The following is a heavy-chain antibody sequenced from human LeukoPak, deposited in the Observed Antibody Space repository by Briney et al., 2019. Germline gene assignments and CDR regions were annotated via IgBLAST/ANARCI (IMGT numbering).Heavy chain of an antibody. J-gene: IGHJ4*02. V-gene: IGHV3-11*04. CDR2: ISSSGSTI. CDR1: GFTFSHYY. Sequence: GGSLRLSCAASGFTFSHYYMSWIRQAPGKGLEWVSYISSSGSTIYYADSVKGRFTISRDNAKNSLYLQMNSLRAEDTAVYYCARGYDSSGYYFRGVDYWGQGTLVTVSS. CDR3: ARGYDSSGYYFRGVDY. D-gene: IGHD3-22*01.